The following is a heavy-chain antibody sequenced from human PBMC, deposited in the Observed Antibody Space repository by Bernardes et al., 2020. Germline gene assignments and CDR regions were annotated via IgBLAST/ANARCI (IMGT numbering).Heavy chain of an antibody. V-gene: IGHV1-18*04. CDR3: ARGGPIYCADDCYSFSFDH. D-gene: IGHD2-21*01. CDR2: ISVYNGNT. J-gene: IGHJ4*02. CDR1: GYTFTSYG. Sequence: SVKVSCKASGYTFTSYGITWVRQAPGQGLEWMGWISVYNGNTNYEQKFQGRVTMTTDTSTSTAYLELRSLRSDDTAVYYCARGGPIYCADDCYSFSFDHWGQGTLVTVSS.